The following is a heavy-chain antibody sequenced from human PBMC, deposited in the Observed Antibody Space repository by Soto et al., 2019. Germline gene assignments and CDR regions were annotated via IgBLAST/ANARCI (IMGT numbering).Heavy chain of an antibody. J-gene: IGHJ5*02. D-gene: IGHD6-19*01. CDR3: ARDSGWYGWGFDP. CDR2: INAGNGNT. CDR1: GYTFTSYA. V-gene: IGHV1-3*01. Sequence: QVQLVQSGAEVKKPGASVKVSCKASGYTFTSYAMHWVRQAPGQRLEWMGWINAGNGNTKYSQKFQGRVTITRDTSASTAYMELSSLRSEDTAVYSCARDSGWYGWGFDPWGQGTLVTVSS.